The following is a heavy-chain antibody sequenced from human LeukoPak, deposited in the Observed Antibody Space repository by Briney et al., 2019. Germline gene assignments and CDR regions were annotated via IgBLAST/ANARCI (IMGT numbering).Heavy chain of an antibody. Sequence: GGSLRLSCAASGFMFSSYWMTWVRQAPGKGLEWVANIKQAGSENSYVDSVKGRFTISRDNAKNSLSLQINSLRVEDTAVYYCARDEPWAYADFDYWGQGTLVTVSS. D-gene: IGHD1-14*01. CDR3: ARDEPWAYADFDY. J-gene: IGHJ4*02. V-gene: IGHV3-7*01. CDR1: GFMFSSYW. CDR2: IKQAGSEN.